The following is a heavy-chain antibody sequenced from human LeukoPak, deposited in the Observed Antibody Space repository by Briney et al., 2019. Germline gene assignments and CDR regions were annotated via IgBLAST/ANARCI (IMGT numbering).Heavy chain of an antibody. CDR3: AKDRDGYCSRTGCFYDAFDI. Sequence: GGSLRLSCAASGFTFSIYAMSWVRQAPAKGLEWVSVISGSATSTYYADSVKGRSTISRDNSKNTVHLQMNSLRAEDTATYYCAKDRDGYCSRTGCFYDAFDIWGQGTMVTVSS. D-gene: IGHD2-2*01. CDR1: GFTFSIYA. CDR2: ISGSATST. J-gene: IGHJ3*02. V-gene: IGHV3-23*01.